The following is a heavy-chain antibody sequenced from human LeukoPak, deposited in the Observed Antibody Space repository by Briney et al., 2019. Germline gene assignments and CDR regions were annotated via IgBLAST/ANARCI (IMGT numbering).Heavy chain of an antibody. CDR2: IYYSGST. D-gene: IGHD2-2*01. J-gene: IGHJ4*02. Sequence: PSETLSLTCAVYGGSFSGYYWSWIRQPPGKGLEWIGYIYYSGSTNYNPSLESRVTISVDTSKNQFSLKLSSVTAADTAVYYCARDRGGVPSAKGAFYFDYWGQGTLVTVSS. V-gene: IGHV4-59*01. CDR1: GGSFSGYY. CDR3: ARDRGGVPSAKGAFYFDY.